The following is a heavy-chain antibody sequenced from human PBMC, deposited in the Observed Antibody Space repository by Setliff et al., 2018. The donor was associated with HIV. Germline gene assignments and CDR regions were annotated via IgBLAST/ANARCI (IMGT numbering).Heavy chain of an antibody. CDR3: ARNRVPDSDYYYMDV. CDR2: IIPFLGIA. Sequence: SVKVSCKASGGTFSRYPISWVRQAPGQGLEWMGGIIPFLGIANNAQKFQGRLTITADKSTSTAYMELSSLRSEDTAVYYCARNRVPDSDYYYMDVWGKGTTGTVSS. CDR1: GGTFSRYP. D-gene: IGHD3-22*01. V-gene: IGHV1-69*10. J-gene: IGHJ6*03.